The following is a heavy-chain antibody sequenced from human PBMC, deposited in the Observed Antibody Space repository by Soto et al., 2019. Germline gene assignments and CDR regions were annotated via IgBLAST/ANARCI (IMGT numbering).Heavy chain of an antibody. D-gene: IGHD5-18*01. CDR2: TYYRSKWYN. CDR3: ARAYTAMEYFDY. CDR1: GDSVSSNSAA. Sequence: SQTLSLTCAISGDSVSSNSAAWNWIRQSPSRGLEWLGRTYYRSKWYNEYAVSVKSRMTINPDTSKNQFSLKLSSVTAADTAVYYCARAYTAMEYFDYWGQGTLVTVSS. J-gene: IGHJ4*02. V-gene: IGHV6-1*01.